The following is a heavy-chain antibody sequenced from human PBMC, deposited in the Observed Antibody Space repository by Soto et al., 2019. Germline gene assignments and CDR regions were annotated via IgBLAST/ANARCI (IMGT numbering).Heavy chain of an antibody. J-gene: IGHJ4*02. CDR2: VNHRGET. CDR1: GGSFTGYF. D-gene: IGHD5-18*01. V-gene: IGHV4-34*01. Sequence: SETLSLTCAVYGGSFTGYFWSWIRQSPGKGLEWIGEVNHRGETNYSPSLKSRLTISGDTSKNHISLKLRSVTAADTAVYYCAGGKRMQLWLKSYFDTWGQGTPVTVSS. CDR3: AGGKRMQLWLKSYFDT.